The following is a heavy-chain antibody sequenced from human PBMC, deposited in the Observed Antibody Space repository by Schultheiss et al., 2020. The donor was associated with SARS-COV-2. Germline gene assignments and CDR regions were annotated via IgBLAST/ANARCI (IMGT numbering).Heavy chain of an antibody. CDR1: GFTFSSYG. D-gene: IGHD5-12*01. CDR3: AKDRSGYEDYYYYGMDV. V-gene: IGHV3-30*18. CDR2: ISYDGSNK. Sequence: GSLRLSCAASGFTFSSYGMHWVRQAPGKGLEWVAVISYDGSNKYYADSVKGRFTISRDNSKNTLYLQMNSLRAEDTAVYYCAKDRSGYEDYYYYGMDVWGQGTTVTVSS. J-gene: IGHJ6*02.